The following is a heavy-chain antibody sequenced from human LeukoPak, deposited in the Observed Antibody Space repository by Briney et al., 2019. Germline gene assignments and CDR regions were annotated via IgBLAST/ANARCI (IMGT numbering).Heavy chain of an antibody. Sequence: GRSLRLSYAASGFTFDDYAMHWVRQAPGKGLEWVSGISWNSGSIGYADSVKGRFTISRDNAKNSLYLQMNSLRAEDTALYYCAKDTGLELQGSDYWGQGTLVTVSS. CDR3: AKDTGLELQGSDY. D-gene: IGHD1-7*01. J-gene: IGHJ4*02. CDR2: ISWNSGSI. V-gene: IGHV3-9*01. CDR1: GFTFDDYA.